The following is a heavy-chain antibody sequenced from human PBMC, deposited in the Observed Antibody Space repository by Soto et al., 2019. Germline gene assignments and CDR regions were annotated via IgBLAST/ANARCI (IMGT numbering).Heavy chain of an antibody. Sequence: EVHLLDSGGGLVQPGGSLRLSCAASGFTFSNYAMSWVRQAPGKGLEWVSGVGGSGDSTYYADSVKGRFTISRDNSEDTLYLQMNSLRAEDTAVYYCAKSPLGYCSGGSCYPPHYFDYWGQGTLVTVSS. D-gene: IGHD2-15*01. CDR1: GFTFSNYA. CDR3: AKSPLGYCSGGSCYPPHYFDY. J-gene: IGHJ4*02. V-gene: IGHV3-23*01. CDR2: VGGSGDST.